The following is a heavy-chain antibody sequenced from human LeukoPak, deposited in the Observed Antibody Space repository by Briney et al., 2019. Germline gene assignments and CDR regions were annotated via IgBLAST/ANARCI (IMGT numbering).Heavy chain of an antibody. CDR1: GGSISSSTYY. J-gene: IGHJ4*02. CDR2: IYYNGNT. D-gene: IGHD2-2*02. V-gene: IGHV4-39*01. CDR3: ASSPGGYCSSASCYTGGYFDY. Sequence: SETLSLTCTVSGGSISSSTYYWVWIRQPPGKGLEWTGSIYYNGNTYYNPSLKSRVTISVDTSKHQFSLRLSSVTATDRAVYYCASSPGGYCSSASCYTGGYFDYWGQGSLVTVSS.